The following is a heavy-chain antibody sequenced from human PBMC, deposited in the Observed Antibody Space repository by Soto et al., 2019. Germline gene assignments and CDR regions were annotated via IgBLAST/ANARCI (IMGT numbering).Heavy chain of an antibody. J-gene: IGHJ5*02. CDR1: GFSLSNAGLG. D-gene: IGHD6-13*01. V-gene: IGHV2-26*04. Sequence: QVTVKESGPVLVKPTETLTLTCTVSGFSLSNAGLGVSWIRQPPGKALEWLAHIFSNDEKSYSTSLKSRVTISKDTSKSQVVLIMTNMDPVDTATYYCASTYSTSWYWFDPWGQGTLVTVSS. CDR2: IFSNDEK. CDR3: ASTYSTSWYWFDP.